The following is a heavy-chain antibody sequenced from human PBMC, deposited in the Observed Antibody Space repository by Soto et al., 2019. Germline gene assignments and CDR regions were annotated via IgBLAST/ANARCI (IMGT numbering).Heavy chain of an antibody. CDR1: GGSISSGDYY. V-gene: IGHV4-30-4*01. J-gene: IGHJ4*02. D-gene: IGHD5-18*01. Sequence: SETLSLTCTVSGGSISSGDYYWSWIRQPPGKGLEWIGYIYYSGSTYYNPSLKSRVTISVDTSKNQFSLKLSSVTAADTAVYYCARSPSGYSYANFDYWGQGTLVTVSS. CDR2: IYYSGST. CDR3: ARSPSGYSYANFDY.